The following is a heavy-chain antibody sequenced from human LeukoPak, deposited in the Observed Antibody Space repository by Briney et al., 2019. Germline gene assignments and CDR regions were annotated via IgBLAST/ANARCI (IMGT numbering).Heavy chain of an antibody. Sequence: GGSLRLSCAASGFTFDDYAMHWVRQAPRKGLEWVSGISWNSGSIGYADSVKGRFTISRDNAKNSLYLQMNSLRAEDTALYYCAKDDTASYYYYGMDVWGQGTTVTVSS. J-gene: IGHJ6*02. V-gene: IGHV3-9*01. D-gene: IGHD5-18*01. CDR1: GFTFDDYA. CDR3: AKDDTASYYYYGMDV. CDR2: ISWNSGSI.